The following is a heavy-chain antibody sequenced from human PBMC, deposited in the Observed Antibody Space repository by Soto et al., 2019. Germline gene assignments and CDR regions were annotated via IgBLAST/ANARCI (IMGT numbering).Heavy chain of an antibody. V-gene: IGHV4-59*01. D-gene: IGHD3-10*01. CDR2: FYASAIN. Sequence: QVQLQESGPGLVKPSETLSLTCTVSGGSISDYYWSWIRQPPGKGLEWIGYFYASAINIYNPSLKSRVTISADTSKNQFSLRLSSVTAADTAVYYCARAGLWFGDFAYWGQGILVTVSS. CDR1: GGSISDYY. J-gene: IGHJ4*02. CDR3: ARAGLWFGDFAY.